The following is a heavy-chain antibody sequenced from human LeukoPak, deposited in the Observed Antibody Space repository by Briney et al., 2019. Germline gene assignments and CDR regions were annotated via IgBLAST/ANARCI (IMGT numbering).Heavy chain of an antibody. CDR1: GYSFTRYW. CDR3: ARLGYYDSSGQTYFDY. CDR2: IYPGDSDT. J-gene: IGHJ4*02. D-gene: IGHD3-22*01. Sequence: GKSLQISCQGSGYSFTRYWIGWVRQMPGKGLEWMGIIYPGDSDTRYSPSFQGQVTISADKSISTAYLQWSSLKASDTAMYYCARLGYYDSSGQTYFDYWGQGTLVTVSS. V-gene: IGHV5-51*01.